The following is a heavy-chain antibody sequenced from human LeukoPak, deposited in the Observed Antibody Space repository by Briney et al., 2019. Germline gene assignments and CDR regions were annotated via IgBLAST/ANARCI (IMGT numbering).Heavy chain of an antibody. V-gene: IGHV3-23*01. Sequence: PGGCLRLACAAAGLTFSSYAIGSGRPPPRKGMGWDSSITISGGTTYYADSVKGRFTISRDNSKNTLFLQMISLRAEDTAVYYCAKDLSSATYRDYFDYWGQGTLVTVSS. J-gene: IGHJ4*02. CDR1: GLTFSSYA. CDR3: AKDLSSATYRDYFDY. CDR2: ITISGGTT. D-gene: IGHD3-10*02.